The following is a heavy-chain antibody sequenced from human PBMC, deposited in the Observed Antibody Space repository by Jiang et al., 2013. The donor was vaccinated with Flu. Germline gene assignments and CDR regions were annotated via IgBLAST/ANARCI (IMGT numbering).Heavy chain of an antibody. V-gene: IGHV3-30*18. CDR1: GFIFDIYG. CDR3: AKGQTVAGEFDS. CDR2: ISYDRNED. J-gene: IGHJ4*01. D-gene: IGHD6-19*01. Sequence: RSLRLSCAASGFIFDIYGMHWVRQAPGKGLEWVASISYDRNEDTYADSVKGRLTISRDNSENTVSLHMNSLRPEDTAIYYCAKGQTVAGEFDSWGQGSLVTVSP.